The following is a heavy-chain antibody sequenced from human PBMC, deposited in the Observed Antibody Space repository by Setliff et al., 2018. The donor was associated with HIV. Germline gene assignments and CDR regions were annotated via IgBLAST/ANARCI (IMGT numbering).Heavy chain of an antibody. CDR2: IYPDDSDA. CDR3: ARNHLNYASGNAKTSGAYYFDS. J-gene: IGHJ4*02. D-gene: IGHD3-10*01. V-gene: IGHV5-51*01. CDR1: GYSFSTYW. Sequence: PGESLKISCKGSGYSFSTYWIAWVRQMPRRGLEVMGLIYPDDSDARYNPSLQGQVTISADKSISTAYLQWSSLKASDSAIFYCARNHLNYASGNAKTSGAYYFDSWGQGTLVTVSS.